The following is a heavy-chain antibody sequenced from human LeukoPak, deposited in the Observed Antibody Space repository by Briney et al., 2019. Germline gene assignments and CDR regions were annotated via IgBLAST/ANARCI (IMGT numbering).Heavy chain of an antibody. J-gene: IGHJ3*02. D-gene: IGHD1-26*01. V-gene: IGHV1-2*06. CDR3: ARVWGIVGASDAFDI. Sequence: APVKVSCKASGYTFTGYYMHWVRQAPGRGLEWMGRINPNSGGTNYAQKFQGGVTMTRDTSISTAYMELSRLRSDDTAVYYCARVWGIVGASDAFDIWGQGTMVTVSS. CDR1: GYTFTGYY. CDR2: INPNSGGT.